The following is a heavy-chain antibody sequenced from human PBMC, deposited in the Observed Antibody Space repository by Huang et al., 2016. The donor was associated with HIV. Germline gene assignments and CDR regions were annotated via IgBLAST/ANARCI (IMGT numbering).Heavy chain of an antibody. Sequence: EVQLVESGGPVVQPGGSLRLTCSAAGFSFDDYTMYWVRQAPGKGLEWGCLSNGDGEVTKYADSVKGRITISRGNSRNSLYLQMNSLTAEDTALYYCAKGAKTFYHYYYMDVWGKGTTVIVSS. CDR3: AKGAKTFYHYYYMDV. J-gene: IGHJ6*03. V-gene: IGHV3-43*01. CDR1: GFSFDDYT. CDR2: SNGDGEVT.